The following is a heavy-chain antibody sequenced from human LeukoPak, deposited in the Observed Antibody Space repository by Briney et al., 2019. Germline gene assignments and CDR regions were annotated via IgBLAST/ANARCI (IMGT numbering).Heavy chain of an antibody. Sequence: PGGSLRLSCEASGFTFSDYYMTWIRHAPGKGLECVLYISSSSDYTNYPDSVKGRFTISRDNAKNSLYLQMNSLRAEDTAVYYCARVKVGTTNRFDYWGQGTLVTVSS. CDR3: ARVKVGTTNRFDY. V-gene: IGHV3-11*05. CDR1: GFTFSDYY. J-gene: IGHJ4*02. D-gene: IGHD1-26*01. CDR2: ISSSSDYT.